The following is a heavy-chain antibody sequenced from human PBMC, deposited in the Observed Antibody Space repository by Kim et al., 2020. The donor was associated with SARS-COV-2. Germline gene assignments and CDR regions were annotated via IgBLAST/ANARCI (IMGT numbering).Heavy chain of an antibody. D-gene: IGHD3-10*01. J-gene: IGHJ4*02. V-gene: IGHV1-8*01. CDR2: GNT. Sequence: GNTGYAQKFQGRVTMTRNTSISTAYMELSSLRSEDTAVYYCARGIIARGYWGQGTLVTVSS. CDR3: ARGIIARGY.